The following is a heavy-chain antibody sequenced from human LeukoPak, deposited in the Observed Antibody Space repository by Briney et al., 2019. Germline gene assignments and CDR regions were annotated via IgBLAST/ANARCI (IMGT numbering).Heavy chain of an antibody. D-gene: IGHD2-2*01. CDR3: ARLGPAVVPAAKKMWYYYYMGV. CDR1: GYSFTSYW. J-gene: IGHJ6*03. CDR2: IYPGDSDT. Sequence: GESLKISCKGSGYSFTSYWIGWVRQMPGKGLEWMGIIYPGDSDTRYSPSFQGQVTISADKSISTAYLQWSSLKASDTAMYYCARLGPAVVPAAKKMWYYYYMGVWGKGTTVTVSS. V-gene: IGHV5-51*01.